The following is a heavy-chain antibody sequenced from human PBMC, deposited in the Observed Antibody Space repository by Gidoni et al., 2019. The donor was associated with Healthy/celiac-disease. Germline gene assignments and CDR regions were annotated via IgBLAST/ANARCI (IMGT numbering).Heavy chain of an antibody. V-gene: IGHV1-8*01. CDR1: GYTFTGYD. D-gene: IGHD2-8*01. CDR3: ARGLQFSYCTNGVCPPR. CDR2: MNTNSGNT. Sequence: QVQLVQSGAEVKKPGASVKVSCKASGYTFTGYDINWVRQATGQGLEWMGWMNTNSGNTGYAQKFQGRVTMTRNTSISTAYMELSSLRSEDTAVYYCARGLQFSYCTNGVCPPRWGQGTLVTVSS. J-gene: IGHJ4*02.